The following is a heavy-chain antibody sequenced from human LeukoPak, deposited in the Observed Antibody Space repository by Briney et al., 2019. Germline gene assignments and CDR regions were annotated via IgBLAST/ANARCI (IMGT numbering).Heavy chain of an antibody. D-gene: IGHD2-2*02. Sequence: GGSLRLSCAASGLAFSNYAMNWVRQAPGKGLEWVSAISHTGDDTYYADSVRGRFTISRDNSKNTLYLQMNSLRAEDTAIYYCAKPPYTNDNYYWGQGTLVTVSS. CDR1: GLAFSNYA. V-gene: IGHV3-23*01. CDR3: AKPPYTNDNYY. J-gene: IGHJ4*02. CDR2: ISHTGDDT.